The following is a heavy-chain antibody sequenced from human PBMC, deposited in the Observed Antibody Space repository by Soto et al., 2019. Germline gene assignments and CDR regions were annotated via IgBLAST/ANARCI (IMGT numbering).Heavy chain of an antibody. CDR2: INPSGGST. V-gene: IGHV1-46*03. D-gene: IGHD6-6*01. CDR3: ARVKSEAGIAARWGGFDY. J-gene: IGHJ4*02. CDR1: GYTFTSYY. Sequence: QVELVQSGAEVKKPGASVKVSCKASGYTFTSYYMHWVRQAPGQGLEWMGIINPSGGSTSYAQKFQGRVTMTRDTSTSTVYMELSSLRSEDTAVYYCARVKSEAGIAARWGGFDYWGQGTLVTVSS.